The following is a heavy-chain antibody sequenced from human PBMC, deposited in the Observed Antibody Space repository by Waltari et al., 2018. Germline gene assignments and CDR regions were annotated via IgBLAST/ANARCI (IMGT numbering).Heavy chain of an antibody. V-gene: IGHV3-23*01. J-gene: IGHJ4*02. CDR1: GFTFRGYA. CDR3: AQGDYGVWSGYFGY. Sequence: EVQLLASGGGLVQPAGALSLSCAASGFTFRGYAMSWLRQPPGKGLEWVASISGGGGSSCYADSGQGLLTIPRDNTKHALYLQMHSPRAAVTAVYDRAQGDYGVWSGYFGYGGQGARGTVPT. CDR2: ISGGGGSS. D-gene: IGHD3-3*01.